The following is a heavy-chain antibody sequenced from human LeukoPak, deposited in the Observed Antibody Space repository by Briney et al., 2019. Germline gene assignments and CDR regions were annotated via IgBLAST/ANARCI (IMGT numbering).Heavy chain of an antibody. V-gene: IGHV3-30-3*01. CDR2: ISYDGSNK. Sequence: GGSLKLSCAASGFTFSSYAMHWVRQAPGKGLEWVAVISYDGSNKYYADSVKGRFTISRDNSKNTLYLQMNSLRAEDTAVYYCARVGTWIQLWSAPDYWGQGTLVTVSS. D-gene: IGHD5-18*01. CDR3: ARVGTWIQLWSAPDY. CDR1: GFTFSSYA. J-gene: IGHJ4*02.